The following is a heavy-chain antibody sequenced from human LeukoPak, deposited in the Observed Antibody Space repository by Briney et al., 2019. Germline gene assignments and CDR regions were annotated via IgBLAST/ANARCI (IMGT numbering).Heavy chain of an antibody. CDR1: GFHFDDFA. J-gene: IGHJ4*02. Sequence: SLRLSCAASGFHFDDFAMHWVRQAPGKGLEWVSGITWNSANIGYADSVQGRFTISRDNAKNSVFLQMNTLTVEDTAVYYCARGALHVFDYWGQGTPVTVSS. CDR3: ARGALHVFDY. D-gene: IGHD3-10*02. CDR2: ITWNSANI. V-gene: IGHV3-9*01.